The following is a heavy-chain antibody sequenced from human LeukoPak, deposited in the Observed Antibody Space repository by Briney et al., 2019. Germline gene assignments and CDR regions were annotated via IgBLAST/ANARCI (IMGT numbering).Heavy chain of an antibody. J-gene: IGHJ4*02. D-gene: IGHD5-18*01. V-gene: IGHV4-39*07. CDR3: ASSYSYGYLYFDY. CDR1: GDSISTSNYY. CDR2: IYYSGST. Sequence: SETLSLTCTVSGDSISTSNYYWAWIRQPPGKGLEWIGSIYYSGSTYYNPSLKSRVTISVDTSKNQFSLKLSSVTAADTAVYYCASSYSYGYLYFDYWGQGTLVTVSS.